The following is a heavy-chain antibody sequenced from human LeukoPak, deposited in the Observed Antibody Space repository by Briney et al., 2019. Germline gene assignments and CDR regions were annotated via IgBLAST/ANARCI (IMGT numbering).Heavy chain of an antibody. J-gene: IGHJ3*02. D-gene: IGHD3-10*01. CDR2: ICFYESNK. CDR3: ETRFGELSGSFDM. Sequence: GWSLRLSCAASVFTFNNYGMHWVRQAPGKGLEWLAFICFYESNKFYAAYVKGRFTISRDDSKNTLYLQMNSARADDPTVYYIETRFGELSGSFDMW. V-gene: IGHV3-33*03. CDR1: VFTFNNYG.